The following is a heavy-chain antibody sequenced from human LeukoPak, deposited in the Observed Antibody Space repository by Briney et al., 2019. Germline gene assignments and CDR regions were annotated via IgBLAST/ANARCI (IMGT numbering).Heavy chain of an antibody. Sequence: SETLSLTCTVSGGSISSYYWSWIRQPPGKGLEWIGDIYYSGSPDYSPSLKSRVTISVATSKTQFSLKMSSVTAADTAVYYCARGTDYYGSGSYRLFDYWGQGTLVTVSS. V-gene: IGHV4-59*01. CDR3: ARGTDYYGSGSYRLFDY. D-gene: IGHD3-10*01. CDR2: IYYSGSP. J-gene: IGHJ4*02. CDR1: GGSISSYY.